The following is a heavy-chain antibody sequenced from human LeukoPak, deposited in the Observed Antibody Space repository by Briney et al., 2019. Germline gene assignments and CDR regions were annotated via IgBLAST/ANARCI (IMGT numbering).Heavy chain of an antibody. CDR1: GGSISSYY. J-gene: IGHJ4*02. V-gene: IGHV4-59*01. CDR2: TYYSGST. D-gene: IGHD3-22*01. Sequence: SETLSLTCTVSGGSISSYYWSWIRQPPGKGLEWIGYTYYSGSTNYNPSLKSRVTISVDTSKNQFSLNLSSVTAADTAVYYCARFRLGHYYDSSGFDYWGQGTLVTVSS. CDR3: ARFRLGHYYDSSGFDY.